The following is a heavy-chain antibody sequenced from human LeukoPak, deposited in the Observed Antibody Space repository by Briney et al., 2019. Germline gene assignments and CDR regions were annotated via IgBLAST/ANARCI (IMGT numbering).Heavy chain of an antibody. V-gene: IGHV4-38-2*02. CDR1: GYSISSGYY. CDR2: IYHSGST. CDR3: ARGNYYGSGSYVWFDP. Sequence: SETLSLTCTVSGYSISSGYYWGWIRQPPGKGLEWIGSIYHSGSTYYNPSFKSRVTISVDTSKNQFSLKLSSVTAADTAVYYCARGNYYGSGSYVWFDPWGQGTLVTVSS. J-gene: IGHJ5*02. D-gene: IGHD3-10*01.